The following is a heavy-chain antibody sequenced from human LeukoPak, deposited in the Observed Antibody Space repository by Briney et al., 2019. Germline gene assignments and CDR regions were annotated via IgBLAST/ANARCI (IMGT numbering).Heavy chain of an antibody. CDR2: IYYSGST. J-gene: IGHJ6*02. Sequence: SETLSLTCTVSGGSISSSSYYWGWIRQPPGKGLEWIGSIYYSGSTYYNPSLKSRVTISVDTSKNQFSLKLSSVTAADTAVYYCAREGYCSGGSCYSSLHYYYYYGMDVWGQGTTVTVSS. D-gene: IGHD2-15*01. CDR3: AREGYCSGGSCYSSLHYYYYYGMDV. CDR1: GGSISSSSYY. V-gene: IGHV4-39*02.